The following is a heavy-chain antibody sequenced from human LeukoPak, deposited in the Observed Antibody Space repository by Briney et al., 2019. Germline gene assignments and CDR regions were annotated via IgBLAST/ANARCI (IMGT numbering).Heavy chain of an antibody. CDR2: ISASGYNT. Sequence: GGSLRLSCAASGFTVSSNYMSWVRQAPGKGLEWVSAISASGYNTYYADSVKGRFTISRDNSKNTVYLQMNSLRAEDTAVYYCAKDAHSSSSTGWGQGTLVTVSS. CDR1: GFTVSSNY. J-gene: IGHJ4*02. V-gene: IGHV3-23*01. CDR3: AKDAHSSSSTG. D-gene: IGHD6-13*01.